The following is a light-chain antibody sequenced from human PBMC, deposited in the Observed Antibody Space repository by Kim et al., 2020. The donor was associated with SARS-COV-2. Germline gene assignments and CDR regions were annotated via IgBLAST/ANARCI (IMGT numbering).Light chain of an antibody. CDR1: QSVNTTS. V-gene: IGKV3-20*01. CDR3: QQYGNTPPVT. J-gene: IGKJ4*01. CDR2: GAS. Sequence: PGERAALSCVASQSVNTTSLAWYQQTPGQAPRLLIYGASQRATGIPDRFSGRGSGTDFTLTINRLEREDFAVYFCQQYGNTPPVTFGGGTKVDIK.